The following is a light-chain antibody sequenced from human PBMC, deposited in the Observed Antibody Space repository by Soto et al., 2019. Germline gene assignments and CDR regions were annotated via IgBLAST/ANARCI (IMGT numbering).Light chain of an antibody. CDR1: QSVFKGSNNKDC. J-gene: IGKJ4*02. CDR2: WAS. V-gene: IGKV4-1*01. Sequence: DIVMTQSPDSLAVSLGERATINCKSSQSVFKGSNNKDCLAWYQQKPGQPPKLPLYWASTRESGVPDRFSGSGSGTYFTLTISSLRAEYVVIYYCQQRGNWSFPCGGGTKGEV. CDR3: QQRGNWSFP.